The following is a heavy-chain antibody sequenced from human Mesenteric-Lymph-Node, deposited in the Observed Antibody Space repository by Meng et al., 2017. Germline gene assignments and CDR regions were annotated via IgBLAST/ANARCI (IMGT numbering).Heavy chain of an antibody. J-gene: IGHJ4*02. CDR2: INHSGST. D-gene: IGHD4-17*01. CDR1: GGSFSGYY. V-gene: IGHV4-34*01. CDR3: ARGRGYGDYGSLY. Sequence: QVQLQKWGAGLLKPSETLSLTCAVYGGSFSGYYWSWIRQPPGKGLEWIGEINHSGSTNYNPSLKSRVTISVDTSKNQFSLKLSSVTAADTAVYYCARGRGYGDYGSLYWGQGTLVTVSS.